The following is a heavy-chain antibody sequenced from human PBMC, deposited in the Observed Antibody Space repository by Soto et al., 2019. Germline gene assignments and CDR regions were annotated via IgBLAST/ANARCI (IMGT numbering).Heavy chain of an antibody. D-gene: IGHD3-16*01. J-gene: IGHJ4*02. Sequence: QTLCLTSAISVVTLSYNSTGGDSIRQSPSRCLEWLGRTCYRYKWYNNYEVSANSRLTVTPVTSKNQFSLHLNTVAPEDKAVYYCAREFPYYVGTDSYLDSWGQGALVTVSS. CDR2: TCYRYKWYN. CDR3: AREFPYYVGTDSYLDS. CDR1: VVTLSYNSTG. V-gene: IGHV6-1*01.